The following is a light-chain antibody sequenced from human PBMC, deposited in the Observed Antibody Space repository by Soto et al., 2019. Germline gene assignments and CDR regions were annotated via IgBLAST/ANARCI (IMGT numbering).Light chain of an antibody. V-gene: IGLV1-44*01. Sequence: QAVVTQPPSASGTPGQRVTISCSGSSSNIGNNPVTWYQQLPGTAPKLLIYSNNQRPSGVPDRFSGSKSGTSASLAISGLQSEDEADYYCAAWDDSLNGVVFGGGTKLTVL. CDR1: SSNIGNNP. CDR2: SNN. J-gene: IGLJ2*01. CDR3: AAWDDSLNGVV.